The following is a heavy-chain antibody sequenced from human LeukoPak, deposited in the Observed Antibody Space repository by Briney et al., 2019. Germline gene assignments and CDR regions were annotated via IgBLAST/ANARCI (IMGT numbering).Heavy chain of an antibody. CDR3: ALEEDSYGLDY. Sequence: ASVKVSCKASGYTFTGYYMFWVRQAPGQGLEWMGWINPNSGGTNYAQRFQGRVSMTRDTSTSTAYMELSRLRSDDTAVYYCALEEDSYGLDYWGQGTLVTVSS. CDR1: GYTFTGYY. V-gene: IGHV1-2*02. CDR2: INPNSGGT. D-gene: IGHD5-18*01. J-gene: IGHJ4*02.